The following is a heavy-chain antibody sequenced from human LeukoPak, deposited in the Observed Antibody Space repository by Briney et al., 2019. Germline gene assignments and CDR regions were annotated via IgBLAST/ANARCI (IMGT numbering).Heavy chain of an antibody. V-gene: IGHV4-59*01. J-gene: IGHJ3*02. CDR1: GGSISTYY. CDR3: AREYNYYDSGGWDAFEI. D-gene: IGHD3-22*01. CDR2: IYYSGST. Sequence: KASETLSLTCTVSGGSISTYYWNWIRQPPGKGLEWIGYIYYSGSTNYNPSLTGRVTISVDTSKNQFSLKLSSVTAADTAVYYCAREYNYYDSGGWDAFEIWGQGTMVTVSS.